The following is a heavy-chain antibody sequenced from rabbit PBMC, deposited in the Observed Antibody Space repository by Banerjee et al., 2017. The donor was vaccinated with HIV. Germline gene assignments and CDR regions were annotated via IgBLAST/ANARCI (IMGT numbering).Heavy chain of an antibody. V-gene: IGHV1S40*01. J-gene: IGHJ4*01. CDR1: GFDLSSYYY. CDR2: IYLYYSSST. CDR3: ARGSNDRGGGYAL. Sequence: QQLEESGGDLVKPGASLTLTCKASGFDLSSYYYMCWVRQAPGKGLEWIACIYLYYSSSTYYASWAEGRFTMSKASSTTVTLQMTSLTAADTATYFCARGSNDRGGGYALWGPGTLVTDS. D-gene: IGHD6-1*01.